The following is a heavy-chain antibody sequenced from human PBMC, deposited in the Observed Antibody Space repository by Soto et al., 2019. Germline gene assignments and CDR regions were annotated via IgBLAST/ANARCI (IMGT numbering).Heavy chain of an antibody. Sequence: GGSLRLSCAASGFTFSNAWMNWVRQAPGKGLEWVGRIKSKTDGGTTDYAAPVKGRFTISRDDSKNTLYLQMNSLKTEDTAVYYCTTDDPQSGSYFWGLSYYGMDVWGQGTTVTVSS. D-gene: IGHD1-26*01. J-gene: IGHJ6*02. CDR2: IKSKTDGGTT. V-gene: IGHV3-15*07. CDR1: GFTFSNAW. CDR3: TTDDPQSGSYFWGLSYYGMDV.